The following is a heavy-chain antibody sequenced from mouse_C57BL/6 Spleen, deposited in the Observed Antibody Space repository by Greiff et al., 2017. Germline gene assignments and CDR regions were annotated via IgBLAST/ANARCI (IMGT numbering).Heavy chain of an antibody. J-gene: IGHJ4*01. V-gene: IGHV1-55*01. CDR1: GYTFTSYW. CDR2: IYPGSGST. Sequence: QVQLQQSGAELVKPGASVKMSCKASGYTFTSYWITWVKQRPGQGLEWIGDIYPGSGSTNYNEKFKSKATLTVDTSSSTAYMQLSSLTSEDSAVYYCAIYYGYDAMDYWGQGTSVTVSS. D-gene: IGHD2-1*01. CDR3: AIYYGYDAMDY.